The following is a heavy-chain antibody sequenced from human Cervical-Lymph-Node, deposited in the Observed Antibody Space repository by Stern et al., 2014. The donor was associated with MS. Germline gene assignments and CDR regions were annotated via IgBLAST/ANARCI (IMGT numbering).Heavy chain of an antibody. CDR1: GGTFSSSYA. CDR2: IIPILGLA. CDR3: ARGVVSSRAAATLHNLFDP. V-gene: IGHV1-69*09. Sequence: QMQLEESGAELKKPWSSMNVSCKTSGGTFSSSYAITWLRQPPRQGLEWMVRIIPILGLANYAQNFQERVIITADKSTSTAYMELSSLRSEDTAVYYCARGVVSSRAAATLHNLFDPWGQGTLVTVSS. D-gene: IGHD2-15*01. J-gene: IGHJ5*02.